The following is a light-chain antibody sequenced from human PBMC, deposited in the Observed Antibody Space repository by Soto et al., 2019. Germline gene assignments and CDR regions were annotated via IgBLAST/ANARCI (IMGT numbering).Light chain of an antibody. CDR3: QTWGTGTHVV. CDR2: VNTDGSH. Sequence: QLVLTQSPSASASLGASVKLTCTLSSGHSNFAIAWLQQQPDRGPRYLMKVNTDGSHDQGDGIPDRFSGSTSGAERYLTISSLQSEDEADYYCQTWGTGTHVVFGGGTKVTVL. V-gene: IGLV4-69*01. CDR1: SGHSNFA. J-gene: IGLJ2*01.